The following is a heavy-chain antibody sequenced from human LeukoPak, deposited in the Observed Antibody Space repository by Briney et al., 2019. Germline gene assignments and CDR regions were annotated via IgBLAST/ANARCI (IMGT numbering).Heavy chain of an antibody. CDR2: ISGSGGST. J-gene: IGHJ6*02. D-gene: IGHD4/OR15-4a*01. V-gene: IGHV3-23*01. CDR3: VRHGANGDGMDV. CDR1: GFTFSSYA. Sequence: QPGGSLRLSCAASGFTFSSYAMSWVRQAPGKGLEWVSSISGSGGSTYYADSVKGRFTISRDNSKSTLYLQMHSLSAGDTAVYHCVRHGANGDGMDVWGRGTTVIVSS.